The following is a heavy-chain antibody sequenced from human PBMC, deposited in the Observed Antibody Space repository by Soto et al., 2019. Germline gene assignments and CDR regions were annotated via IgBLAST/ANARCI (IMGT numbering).Heavy chain of an antibody. Sequence: QVQLQESGPGLVKPSGTLSLSCAVSGGSVSNNNWWSWVRQSPGNGLEWIGEIHHSGGTSYNPSLESRATLSVDMCKNELSLRLNYVTAADTAVYYCTKNSASALDYGGLGILVTASS. CDR3: TKNSASALDY. V-gene: IGHV4-4*02. J-gene: IGHJ4*02. CDR1: GGSVSNNNW. D-gene: IGHD1-26*01. CDR2: IHHSGGT.